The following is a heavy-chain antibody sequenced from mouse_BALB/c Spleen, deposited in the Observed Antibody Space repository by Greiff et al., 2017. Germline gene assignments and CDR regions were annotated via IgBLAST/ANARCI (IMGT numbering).Heavy chain of an antibody. Sequence: QVQLQQPGAELVKPGTSVKLSCKASGYNFTSYWINWVKLRPGQGLEWIGDIYPGSGSTNYNEKFKSKATLTVDTSSSTAYMQLSSLASEDSALYYCARSYGYDDYWGQGTTLTVSS. J-gene: IGHJ2*01. CDR3: ARSYGYDDY. D-gene: IGHD2-2*01. V-gene: IGHV1-55*01. CDR2: IYPGSGST. CDR1: GYNFTSYW.